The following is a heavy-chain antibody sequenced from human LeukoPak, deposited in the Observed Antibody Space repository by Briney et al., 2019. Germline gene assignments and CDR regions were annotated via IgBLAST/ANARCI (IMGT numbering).Heavy chain of an antibody. J-gene: IGHJ6*03. D-gene: IGHD5-24*01. CDR1: GYTFTGHY. CDR2: INPDSGGT. V-gene: IGHV1-2*02. CDR3: ARDGVEMATIKNYYYMDV. Sequence: ASVKVSCKASGYTFTGHYMHWVRQAPGQGLEWMGWINPDSGGTDYAQKFQGRVTMTRDTSISTAYMELSRLRSDDTAVYYCARDGVEMATIKNYYYMDVWGKGTTVTVSS.